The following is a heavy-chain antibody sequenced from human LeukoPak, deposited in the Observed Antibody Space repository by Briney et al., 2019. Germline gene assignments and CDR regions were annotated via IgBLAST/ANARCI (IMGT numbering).Heavy chain of an antibody. CDR3: ARAPYRYYDSSGYYSPFDY. CDR1: GGSISSSSYY. V-gene: IGHV4-39*01. J-gene: IGHJ4*02. CDR2: IYYSGST. Sequence: KPSETLSLTCTVSGGSISSSSYYWGGIRRPPGKGLEWIGSIYYSGSTYYNPSLKSRVTISVDTSKNQFSQKLSSVTAADTAVYYCARAPYRYYDSSGYYSPFDYWGQGTLVTVSS. D-gene: IGHD3-22*01.